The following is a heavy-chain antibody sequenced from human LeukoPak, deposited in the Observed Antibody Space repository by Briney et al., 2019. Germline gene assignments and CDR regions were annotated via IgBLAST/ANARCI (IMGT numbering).Heavy chain of an antibody. CDR1: GYTFTSYG. J-gene: IGHJ4*02. D-gene: IGHD2-21*02. CDR3: ARDLEPVVVTAKRGFDY. CDR2: ISAYNGNT. V-gene: IGHV1-18*01. Sequence: ASVKVSCKASGYTFTSYGISWVRQAPGRGLEWMGWISAYNGNTNYAQKLQGRVTMTTDTSTSTAYMELRSLRSDDTAVYYCARDLEPVVVTAKRGFDYWGQGTLVTVSS.